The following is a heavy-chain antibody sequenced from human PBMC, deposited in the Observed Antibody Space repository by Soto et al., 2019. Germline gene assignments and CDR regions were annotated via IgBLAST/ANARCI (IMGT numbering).Heavy chain of an antibody. CDR2: SSNSGTFT. J-gene: IGHJ4*02. CDR1: GFSISDHY. V-gene: IGHV3-11*05. D-gene: IGHD3-10*02. CDR3: ARSGDNYNVLDY. Sequence: QVQLVESGGGLVKPGGSLRLTCAASGFSISDHYMSWIRQAPGKGLEWVSYSSNSGTFTKYADSVKGRFSISRDNAKNSLDLEINSLGGEDPAIYYCARSGDNYNVLDYWGQGTPVTVSS.